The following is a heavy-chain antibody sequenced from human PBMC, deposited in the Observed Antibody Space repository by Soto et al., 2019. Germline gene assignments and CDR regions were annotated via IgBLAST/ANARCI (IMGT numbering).Heavy chain of an antibody. Sequence: QITLKESGPTLVKPTQTLTLTCTFSGFSLSTNGVGVGWIRQPPGKALEWLALTYWDDDKRYSPSLKSRLTITKDTSKNRVVLTMTNMDPVDTATYYCAHSPRITMYDYWGQGTLVTVSS. CDR3: AHSPRITMYDY. D-gene: IGHD3-10*02. CDR2: TYWDDDK. V-gene: IGHV2-5*02. CDR1: GFSLSTNGVG. J-gene: IGHJ4*02.